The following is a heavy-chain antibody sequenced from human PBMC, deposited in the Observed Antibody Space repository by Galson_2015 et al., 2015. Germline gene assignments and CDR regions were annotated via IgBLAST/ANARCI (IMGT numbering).Heavy chain of an antibody. V-gene: IGHV3-33*01. D-gene: IGHD6-13*01. J-gene: IGHJ5*02. CDR2: IWYDGSNK. CDR1: GFTFSSYG. CDR3: ARNPQQLVAYQFDP. Sequence: SLRLSCAASGFTFSSYGMHWVRQAPGKGLEWVAVIWYDGSNKYYADSVKGRFTISRDNSKNTLYLQMNSLRAEDTAVYYCARNPQQLVAYQFDPWGQGTLVTVSS.